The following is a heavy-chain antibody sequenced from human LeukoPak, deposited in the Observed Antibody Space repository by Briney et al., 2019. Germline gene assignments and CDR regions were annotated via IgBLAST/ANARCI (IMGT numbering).Heavy chain of an antibody. CDR2: ISGSGGST. D-gene: IGHD6-19*01. J-gene: IGHJ4*02. Sequence: PGGSLRLSCAASGFTFSNYAMSWVRPVPGKGLEWVSTISGSGGSTYYADSLKGRFSISRDNSKNTLFLQMKSLRAEDTAVYYCAKERGYTSGLGTLDYWGQGTLVTVST. V-gene: IGHV3-23*01. CDR3: AKERGYTSGLGTLDY. CDR1: GFTFSNYA.